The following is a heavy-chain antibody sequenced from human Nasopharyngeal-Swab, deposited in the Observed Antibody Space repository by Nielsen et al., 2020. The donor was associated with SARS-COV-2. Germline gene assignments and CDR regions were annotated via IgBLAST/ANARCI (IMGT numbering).Heavy chain of an antibody. Sequence: GVLKISCAASGFTFSGYSMSWVRQAPGKGLEWVANIKQDGSEKYYVDSVEGRFTISRDSAKNSLFLQMNSLRAEDTAVYYCARDSSGWYPDLDYWGQGTLGTVSS. CDR1: GFTFSGYS. V-gene: IGHV3-7*01. D-gene: IGHD6-19*01. CDR3: ARDSSGWYPDLDY. CDR2: IKQDGSEK. J-gene: IGHJ4*02.